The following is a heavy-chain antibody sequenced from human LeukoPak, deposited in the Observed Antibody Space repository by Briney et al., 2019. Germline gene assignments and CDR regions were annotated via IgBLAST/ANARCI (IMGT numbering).Heavy chain of an antibody. CDR1: GYSFTSYW. Sequence: GESLKISCEGSGYSFTSYWIGWVRQMPGKGLEWMGIIYPGDSDTRYSPSFQGQVTISADKSISTAYLQWSSLKASDTAMYYCARRYYDILTGWPYYFDYWGQGTLVTVSS. J-gene: IGHJ4*02. D-gene: IGHD3-9*01. V-gene: IGHV5-51*01. CDR3: ARRYYDILTGWPYYFDY. CDR2: IYPGDSDT.